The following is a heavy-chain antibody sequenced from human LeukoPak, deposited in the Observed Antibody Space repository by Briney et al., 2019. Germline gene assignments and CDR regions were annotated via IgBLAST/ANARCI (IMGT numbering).Heavy chain of an antibody. CDR3: TRDRITMVRGVKALDY. D-gene: IGHD3-10*01. CDR1: GFTFGDYA. J-gene: IGHJ4*02. CDR2: IRSKAYGGTT. V-gene: IGHV3-49*04. Sequence: PGGSLRLSCTASGFTFGDYAMSWVRQAPGKGLEWVGFIRSKAYGGTTEYAASVKGRFTISRDDSKSIAYLQMNSLKTEDTAAYYCTRDRITMVRGVKALDYWGQGTLVTVSS.